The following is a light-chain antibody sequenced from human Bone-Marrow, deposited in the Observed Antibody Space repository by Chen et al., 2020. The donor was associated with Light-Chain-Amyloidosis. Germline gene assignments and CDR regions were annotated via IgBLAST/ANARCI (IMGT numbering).Light chain of an antibody. CDR3: SSYTITNTLV. V-gene: IGLV2-14*01. CDR1: SSDVGGDNH. J-gene: IGLJ1*01. CDR2: EVT. Sequence: ALTQPASVSGSPGQSINISSTGTSSDVGGDNHVSWYQQHPDKAPKLMIYEVTNRPSWVPDRFSGSKSDNTASLTISGLQTEDEADYFCSSYTITNTLVFGSGTRVTVL.